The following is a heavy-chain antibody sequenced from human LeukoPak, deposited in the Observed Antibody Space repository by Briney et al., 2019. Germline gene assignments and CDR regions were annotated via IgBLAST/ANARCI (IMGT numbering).Heavy chain of an antibody. J-gene: IGHJ6*02. V-gene: IGHV4-59*01. CDR2: IYYSGST. CDR1: GGSISSYY. CDR3: ARGFDNWNDGYYYYYGMDV. Sequence: SETLSLTCTVSGGSISSYYWSWIRQPPGKGLEWIGYIYYSGSTNYNPSLKSRVTISVDTSKNQFSLKLSSVTAADTAVYYCARGFDNWNDGYYYYYGMDVWGQGTTVTVSS. D-gene: IGHD1-20*01.